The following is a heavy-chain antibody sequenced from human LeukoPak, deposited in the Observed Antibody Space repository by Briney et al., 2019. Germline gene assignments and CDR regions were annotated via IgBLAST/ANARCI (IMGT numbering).Heavy chain of an antibody. CDR1: GYTFTSYY. D-gene: IGHD3-10*01. CDR2: INPSGGST. CDR3: ARCPYGSGSYPTHFDY. Sequence: ASVKVSCKASGYTFTSYYMHWVRQAPGQGLEWMGIINPSGGSTSYAQKFQGRVTMTRDTSTSTVYMELSSLRSEDTAVYYCARCPYGSGSYPTHFDYWGQGTLVTVSS. J-gene: IGHJ4*02. V-gene: IGHV1-46*01.